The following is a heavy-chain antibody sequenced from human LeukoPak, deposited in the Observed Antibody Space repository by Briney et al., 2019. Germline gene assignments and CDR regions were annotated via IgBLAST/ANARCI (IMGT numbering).Heavy chain of an antibody. CDR2: IYHSGST. D-gene: IGHD2-15*01. V-gene: IGHV4-38-2*02. Sequence: SETLSLTCTVSGYSISSGYYWGWIRQPPGKGLEWIGSIYHSGSTYYNPSLKSRVTISVDTSENQFSLKLSSVTAADTAVYYCARRSQGYCSGGSCYRWSLYFDYWGQGTLVTVSS. J-gene: IGHJ4*02. CDR3: ARRSQGYCSGGSCYRWSLYFDY. CDR1: GYSISSGYY.